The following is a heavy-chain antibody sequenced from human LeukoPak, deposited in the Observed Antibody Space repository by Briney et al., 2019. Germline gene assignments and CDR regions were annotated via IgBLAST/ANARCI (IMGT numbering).Heavy chain of an antibody. CDR3: ARGVAVADLYFDY. CDR2: INPSGGST. J-gene: IGHJ4*02. V-gene: IGHV1-46*01. Sequence: ASVKVSCKASGYALTIYYMHWVRQAPGQGLEWVGIINPSGGSTSYAQKFQGRVTMTRDTSTSTVYMELSSLRSEDTAVYYCARGVAVADLYFDYWGQGTLVTVSS. D-gene: IGHD6-19*01. CDR1: GYALTIYY.